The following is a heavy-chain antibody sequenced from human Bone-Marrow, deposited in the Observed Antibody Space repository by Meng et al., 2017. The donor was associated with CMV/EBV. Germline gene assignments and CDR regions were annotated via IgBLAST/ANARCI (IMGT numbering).Heavy chain of an antibody. CDR3: ARARDYGDCENFDY. CDR2: RYHSGNT. V-gene: IGHV4-4*02. CDR1: DGARRSGSE. J-gene: IGHJ4*02. Sequence: VCDGARRSGSEWSWGRQPPGRGVEWSGERYHSGNTKYNPSLKSRVTISVDKSKNQFSLKLSSVTAADTAVYYCARARDYGDCENFDYWGQGTLVTVSS. D-gene: IGHD4-17*01.